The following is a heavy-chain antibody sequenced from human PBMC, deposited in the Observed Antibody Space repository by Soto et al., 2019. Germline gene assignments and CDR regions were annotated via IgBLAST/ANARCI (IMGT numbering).Heavy chain of an antibody. Sequence: GGSLRLSCAAYGFTFRSFTMNWVRQAPGKGLEWVSTISSNSAYIYYTDALRGRFTISRDNAKNSLHLQMNSLRAEDTAVYYCTRDASRDSSARGWFDPWGPGTVVTVS. CDR1: GFTFRSFT. CDR3: TRDASRDSSARGWFDP. CDR2: ISSNSAYI. D-gene: IGHD6-13*01. V-gene: IGHV3-21*01. J-gene: IGHJ5*02.